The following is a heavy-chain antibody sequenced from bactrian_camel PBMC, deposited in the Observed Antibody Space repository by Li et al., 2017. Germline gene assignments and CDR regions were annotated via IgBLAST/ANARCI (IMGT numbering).Heavy chain of an antibody. CDR3: ATDTMGWMYTGDFGY. V-gene: IGHV3S54*01. CDR1: ASAYHDNS. D-gene: IGHD5*01. Sequence: QVQLVESGGGSVQAGGSLKLSCTASASAYHDNSMAWFRQAPGEDREGVAAIYTADGTTYYADSVKGRFTISRDNAKNTVFLQMNSLKSEDTARFYCATDTMGWMYTGDFGYWGQGTQVTVS. J-gene: IGHJ6*01. CDR2: IYTADGTT.